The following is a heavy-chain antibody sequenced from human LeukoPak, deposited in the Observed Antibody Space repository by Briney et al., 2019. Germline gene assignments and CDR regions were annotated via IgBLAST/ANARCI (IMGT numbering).Heavy chain of an antibody. CDR1: GASIRSYY. D-gene: IGHD6-25*01. V-gene: IGHV4-4*07. J-gene: IGHJ4*02. CDR3: AKEGAAPGPDFDY. CDR2: IVPSGST. Sequence: SETLSLICTVSGASIRSYYWSWIRQPAGKGLEWIGRIVPSGSTNYNPSLKSRVTMSVDTSKNQLSLKLSSVTAADAAVYYCAKEGAAPGPDFDYWGQGTLVIVSS.